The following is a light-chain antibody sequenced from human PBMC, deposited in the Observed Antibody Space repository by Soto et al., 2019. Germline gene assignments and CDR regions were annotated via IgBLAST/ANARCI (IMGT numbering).Light chain of an antibody. CDR1: QSINTS. V-gene: IGKV1-39*01. J-gene: IGKJ5*01. Sequence: DIQMTQSPSSLSASVGDRVTITCRASQSINTSLNWYQQQPGKAPKVLLYGASSLQGGVPSRFSGSGSGSDFTLTITSLQPEDFAIYYCQQNYRPPSVTFGQGTRLDIK. CDR2: GAS. CDR3: QQNYRPPSVT.